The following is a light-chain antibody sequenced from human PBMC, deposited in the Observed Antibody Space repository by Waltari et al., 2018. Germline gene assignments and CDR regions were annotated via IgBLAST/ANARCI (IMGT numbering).Light chain of an antibody. Sequence: QSALTQPASVSGSPGQSITISCTGTSSDVGSYNLVPWYQQHPGKAPKLMIYVGSKRPSGVCNRFSGSKSGNTASLTISGLQAEDEADYYCCSYAGSYVFGTGTKVTVL. CDR2: VGS. CDR1: SSDVGSYNL. CDR3: CSYAGSYV. V-gene: IGLV2-23*01. J-gene: IGLJ1*01.